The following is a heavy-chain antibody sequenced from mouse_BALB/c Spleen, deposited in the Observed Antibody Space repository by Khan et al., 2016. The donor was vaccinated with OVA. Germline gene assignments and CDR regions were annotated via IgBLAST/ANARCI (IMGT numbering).Heavy chain of an antibody. D-gene: IGHD2-14*01. J-gene: IGHJ4*01. CDR2: INTHSGVP. CDR1: GYTFTTAG. CDR3: ARGGASYYRNDGGAMEY. V-gene: IGHV9-4*02. Sequence: QIQLVQSGPELKKPGETVRISCKASGYTFTTAGIQWVQQMPGKGLKWIGWINTHSGVPKYAEDFKGRFAFSLEISVSTAYLQITNLKYEDTATYFCARGGASYYRNDGGAMEYWGQGTSVTVSS.